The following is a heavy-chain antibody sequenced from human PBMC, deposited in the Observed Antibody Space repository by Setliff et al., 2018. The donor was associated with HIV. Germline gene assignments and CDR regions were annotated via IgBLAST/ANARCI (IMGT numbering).Heavy chain of an antibody. CDR2: FFHNFIT. CDR1: GDSISNPNYY. D-gene: IGHD3-3*01. Sequence: SETLSLTCSVSGDSISNPNYYWGWIRQPPGKGLEWIGSFFHNFITSYNPSLESRVTISVDTSKNQFTLRMTSVTAADTAVYYCARTSLGVERLDFWGQGRLVTVSS. J-gene: IGHJ4*02. CDR3: ARTSLGVERLDF. V-gene: IGHV4-39*01.